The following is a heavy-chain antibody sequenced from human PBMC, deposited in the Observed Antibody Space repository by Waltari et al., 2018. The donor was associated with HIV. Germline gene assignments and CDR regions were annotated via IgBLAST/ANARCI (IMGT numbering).Heavy chain of an antibody. Sequence: QLQLQESGPGLVKPSETLSLICTVSGGSISSSSYYWGWIRQPPGKGLEWIGSIYYSGSTYYNPSLKSRVTISVDTSKNQFSLKLSSVTAADTAVYYCARPYSSRWYYFDYWGQGTLVTVSS. CDR3: ARPYSSRWYYFDY. V-gene: IGHV4-39*01. CDR2: IYYSGST. CDR1: GGSISSSSYY. D-gene: IGHD6-13*01. J-gene: IGHJ4*02.